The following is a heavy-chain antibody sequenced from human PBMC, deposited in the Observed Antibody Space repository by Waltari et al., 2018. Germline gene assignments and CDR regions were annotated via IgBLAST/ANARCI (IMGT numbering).Heavy chain of an antibody. CDR1: GFTFSSYG. D-gene: IGHD6-13*01. CDR3: AKFSGSSWYLSDY. CDR2: ISYDGRNK. V-gene: IGHV3-30*18. Sequence: QVQLVESGGGVVQPGRSLRLSCAASGFTFSSYGMHWVRQAPGKGLGWVAVISYDGRNKYYADSVKGRFTISRDNSKNTLYLQMNSLRAEDTAVYYCAKFSGSSWYLSDYWGQGTLVTVSS. J-gene: IGHJ4*02.